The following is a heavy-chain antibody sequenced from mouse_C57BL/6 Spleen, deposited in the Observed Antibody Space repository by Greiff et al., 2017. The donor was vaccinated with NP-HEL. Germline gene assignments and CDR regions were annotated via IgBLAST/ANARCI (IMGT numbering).Heavy chain of an antibody. CDR3: ASYDYDGDWYFDV. V-gene: IGHV5-9*01. J-gene: IGHJ1*03. D-gene: IGHD2-4*01. CDR1: GFTFSSYT. Sequence: EVMLVESGGGLVKPGGSLKLSCAASGFTFSSYTMSWVRQTPEKRLEWVATISGGGGNTYYPDSVKGRFTISRDNAKNTLYLQMSSLRSEDTALYYCASYDYDGDWYFDVWGTGTTVTVSS. CDR2: ISGGGGNT.